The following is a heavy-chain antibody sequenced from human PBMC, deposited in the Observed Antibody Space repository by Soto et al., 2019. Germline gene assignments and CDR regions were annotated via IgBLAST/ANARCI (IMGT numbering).Heavy chain of an antibody. V-gene: IGHV3-23*01. CDR3: AESLEERYYGSGSFPPYYFDY. J-gene: IGHJ4*02. Sequence: PGGSLRLSCAASGFMFSTYGMSWVRQAPGKGLEWVSVISGSGDSTYYADSVKGRFTVSRDNAMDTLYLQMNSLRAEDTALYYCAESLEERYYGSGSFPPYYFDYWGQGALVTVSS. CDR2: ISGSGDST. CDR1: GFMFSTYG. D-gene: IGHD3-10*01.